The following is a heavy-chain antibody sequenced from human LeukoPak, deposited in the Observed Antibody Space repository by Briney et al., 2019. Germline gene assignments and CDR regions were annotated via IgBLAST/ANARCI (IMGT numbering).Heavy chain of an antibody. V-gene: IGHV4-34*01. D-gene: IGHD3-9*01. J-gene: IGHJ4*02. CDR1: GGSFRGYY. Sequence: PSETLSLTCAVYGGSFRGYYWSWIRQPPGKGLEWIGEINHSGITNYNPSLKSRVTISVDTSKNQFSLKLGSVTAADTAVYYCAREGRHVLRYFDWLPEFDYWGQGTLVTVSS. CDR3: AREGRHVLRYFDWLPEFDY. CDR2: INHSGIT.